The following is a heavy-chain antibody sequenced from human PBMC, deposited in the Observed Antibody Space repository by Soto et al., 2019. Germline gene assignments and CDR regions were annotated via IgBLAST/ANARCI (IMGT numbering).Heavy chain of an antibody. CDR2: INPYNGNT. CDR3: ARDFVYSSSWLNWFDP. CDR1: GYTFTIYG. Sequence: AASVKVSCKASGYTFTIYGISWVRQAPGQGLEWMGWINPYNGNTKYAQKFQGRVTMTTDTSTSTAYMELRSLRSDDAAVYYCARDFVYSSSWLNWFDPWGQGTLVTVSS. D-gene: IGHD6-13*01. J-gene: IGHJ5*02. V-gene: IGHV1-18*04.